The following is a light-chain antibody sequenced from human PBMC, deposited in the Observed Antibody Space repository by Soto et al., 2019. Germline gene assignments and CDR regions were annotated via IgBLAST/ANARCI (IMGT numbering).Light chain of an antibody. J-gene: IGKJ1*01. CDR3: HQYDSTPLA. Sequence: DIVMTQSPDSLAVSLGERATINCKSSQSVLYSSNNKNYLAWYQQKPRQPPKLLIYWASTRESGVPDRFSGSGSGTDFTLTISSLQAEDVAVYYCHQYDSTPLAFGQGTKVEIK. CDR1: QSVLYSSNNKNY. V-gene: IGKV4-1*01. CDR2: WAS.